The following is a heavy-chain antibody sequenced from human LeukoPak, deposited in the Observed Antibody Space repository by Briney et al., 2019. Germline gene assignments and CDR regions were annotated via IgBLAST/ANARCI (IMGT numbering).Heavy chain of an antibody. Sequence: PSETLSLTCTVSGGSISSYYWSWIRQPAGKGLEWIGRIYTSGSTNYNPSLKSRVTMSVDTSKNQFSLKLSSVTAADTAVYYCARELTYYDILTGYSNWFDPWGQGTLVTVSS. CDR1: GGSISSYY. CDR3: ARELTYYDILTGYSNWFDP. D-gene: IGHD3-9*01. V-gene: IGHV4-4*07. CDR2: IYTSGST. J-gene: IGHJ5*02.